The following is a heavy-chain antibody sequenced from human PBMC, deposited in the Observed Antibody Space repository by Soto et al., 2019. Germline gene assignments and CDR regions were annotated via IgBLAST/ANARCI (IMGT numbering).Heavy chain of an antibody. CDR1: GGSFSGYY. CDR2: INHSGST. Sequence: QVQLQQWGAGLLKPSETLSLTCAVYGGSFSGYYWSWIRQPPGKGLEWIGEINHSGSTNYNPSLKSRVTISVDTSKNQFSLKLSSVTAADTAVYYCARGRVVVVAATRRDAFDIWGQGTMVTVSS. CDR3: ARGRVVVVAATRRDAFDI. D-gene: IGHD2-15*01. V-gene: IGHV4-34*01. J-gene: IGHJ3*02.